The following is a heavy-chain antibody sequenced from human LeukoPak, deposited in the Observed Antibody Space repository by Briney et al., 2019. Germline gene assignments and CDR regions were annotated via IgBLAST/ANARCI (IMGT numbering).Heavy chain of an antibody. J-gene: IGHJ4*02. V-gene: IGHV4-31*03. Sequence: PSETLSLTCTVSGGSISSGGYYWSWIRQHPGKGLEWIGYIYYSGSTYYNPSLKSRVTISVDTSKNQFSLKLSSVTAADTAVYYCARGRIQLWSVYFDYWGQGTLVTVSS. D-gene: IGHD5-18*01. CDR1: GGSISSGGYY. CDR2: IYYSGST. CDR3: ARGRIQLWSVYFDY.